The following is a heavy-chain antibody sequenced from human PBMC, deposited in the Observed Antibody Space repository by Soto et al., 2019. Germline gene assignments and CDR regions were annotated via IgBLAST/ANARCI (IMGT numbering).Heavy chain of an antibody. CDR1: GFTFGSYA. V-gene: IGHV3-23*01. CDR2: ISGSGGST. CDR3: AKHGVVLRFLEWLPHFDY. Sequence: GGSLRLSCAASGFTFGSYAMSWVRQAPGKGLEWVSAISGSGGSTYYADSVKGRFTISRDNSKNTLYLQMNSLRAEDTAVYYCAKHGVVLRFLEWLPHFDYWGQGTLVTVS. J-gene: IGHJ4*02. D-gene: IGHD3-3*01.